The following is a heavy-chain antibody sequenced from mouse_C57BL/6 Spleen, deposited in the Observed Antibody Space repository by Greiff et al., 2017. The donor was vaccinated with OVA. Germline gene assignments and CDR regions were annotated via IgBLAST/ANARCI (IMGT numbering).Heavy chain of an antibody. CDR2: IRLKSDNYAT. CDR3: TRGVPFAY. V-gene: IGHV6-3*01. J-gene: IGHJ3*01. CDR1: GFTFSNYW. Sequence: EVKVVESGGGLVQPGGSMKLSCVASGFTFSNYWMNWVRQSPEKGLEWVAQIRLKSDNYATHYAESVKGRFTISRDDSKSSVYLQMNNLRAEDTGIYYCTRGVPFAYWGQGTLVTVSA.